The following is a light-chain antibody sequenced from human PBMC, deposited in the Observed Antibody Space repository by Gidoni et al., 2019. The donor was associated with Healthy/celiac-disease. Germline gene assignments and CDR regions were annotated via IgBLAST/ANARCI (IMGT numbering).Light chain of an antibody. J-gene: IGLJ1*01. V-gene: IGLV2-14*01. CDR2: DVS. CDR1: SSDVGGYNY. CDR3: SSYTSSSTPLYV. Sequence: QSALPQPASVSGSPSQSITISCTGTSSDVGGYNYVSWYQQHPGKAPKLMIYDVSNRPSGVSNRFSGSKSGNTASLTISGLQAEDEADYYCSSYTSSSTPLYVFGTGTKVTVL.